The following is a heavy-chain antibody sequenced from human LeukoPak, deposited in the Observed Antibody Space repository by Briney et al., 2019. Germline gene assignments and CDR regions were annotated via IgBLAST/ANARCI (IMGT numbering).Heavy chain of an antibody. D-gene: IGHD4-23*01. Sequence: GESLKISCKGSGYSFTTYWIAWVRQMPGKGLEWVGIIYPGDSDTSYSPSFQGQVTISADKSISTAYLQWSSLKASDTAMYYCARLVFSGGDGGAFDIWGQGTMVTVSS. J-gene: IGHJ3*02. CDR2: IYPGDSDT. V-gene: IGHV5-51*01. CDR1: GYSFTTYW. CDR3: ARLVFSGGDGGAFDI.